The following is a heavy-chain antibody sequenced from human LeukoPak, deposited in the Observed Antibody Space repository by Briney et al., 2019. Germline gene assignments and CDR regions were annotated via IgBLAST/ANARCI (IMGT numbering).Heavy chain of an antibody. D-gene: IGHD1-26*01. V-gene: IGHV3-21*01. Sequence: GGSLRLSCVASGFILSNYAVSWVRQAPGKGLQWVSSLGISGDYAWYAGSVKGRFTISRDNAKNSLYLQMNSLRAEDTAVYYCARVGYSWNAFDIWGQGTMVTVSS. CDR3: ARVGYSWNAFDI. CDR2: LGISGDYA. J-gene: IGHJ3*02. CDR1: GFILSNYA.